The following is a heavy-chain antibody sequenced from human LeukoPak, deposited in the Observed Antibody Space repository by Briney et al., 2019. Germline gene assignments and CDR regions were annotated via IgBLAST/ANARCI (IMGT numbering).Heavy chain of an antibody. V-gene: IGHV4-39*07. CDR3: ARSRGMYYDFWSGLNFDY. Sequence: PSETLSLTCTVSGGSISSGGYYWGWLRQPPGKGLEWIGSIYYSGNTYDSPSLKSRVTISVDTSKNQFSLKLSSVIAADTAVYYCARSRGMYYDFWSGLNFDYWGQGTLVTVSS. CDR2: IYYSGNT. CDR1: GGSISSGGYY. J-gene: IGHJ4*02. D-gene: IGHD3-3*01.